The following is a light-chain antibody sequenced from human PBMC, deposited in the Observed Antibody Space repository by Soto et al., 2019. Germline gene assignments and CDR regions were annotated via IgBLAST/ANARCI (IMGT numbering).Light chain of an antibody. Sequence: IQLTQYTYTLSASGGDSVTISCRASQELXTYLNWYQQKPGRAPKLLXADASTFQIGCPSSLSGSGSGTDFTRTISCRQSDDCDNYYWQQYYMDTPAFGQRTRLEIK. V-gene: IGKV1-8*01. J-gene: IGKJ5*01. CDR1: QELXTY. CDR2: DAS. CDR3: QQYYMDTPA.